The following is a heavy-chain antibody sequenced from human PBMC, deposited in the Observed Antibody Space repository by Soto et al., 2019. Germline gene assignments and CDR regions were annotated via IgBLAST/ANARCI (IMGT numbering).Heavy chain of an antibody. D-gene: IGHD3-10*01. V-gene: IGHV1-8*01. CDR3: ARGINYYASGDDAFDI. Sequence: QVQLVQSGAEVKKPGASVKVSCKASGYTFTSYDINWVRQATGQRLEWMGWMNPNSGNTGYAQKFQGRVTMTRNTSISTAYMELISLRSEDTAVYYCARGINYYASGDDAFDIWGQGTMVTVSS. J-gene: IGHJ3*02. CDR2: MNPNSGNT. CDR1: GYTFTSYD.